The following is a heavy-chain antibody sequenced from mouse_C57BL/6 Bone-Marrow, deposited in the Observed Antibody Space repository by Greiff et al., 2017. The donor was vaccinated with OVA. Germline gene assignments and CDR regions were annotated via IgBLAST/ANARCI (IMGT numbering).Heavy chain of an antibody. V-gene: IGHV1-76*01. Sequence: VQLQQSGAELVRPGASVKLSCKASGYTFTDYYINWVKQRPGQGLEWIARIYPGSGNTYYNEKFKGKATLTAEKSSSTAYMQLSSLTSEDSAVYFCARDGAYYSNYFDYWGQGTTLTVSS. CDR2: IYPGSGNT. CDR3: ARDGAYYSNYFDY. J-gene: IGHJ2*01. CDR1: GYTFTDYY. D-gene: IGHD2-5*01.